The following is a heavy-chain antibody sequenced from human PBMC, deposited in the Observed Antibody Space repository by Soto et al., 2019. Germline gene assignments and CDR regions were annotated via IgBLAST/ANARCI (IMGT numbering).Heavy chain of an antibody. V-gene: IGHV4-4*07. J-gene: IGHJ6*02. D-gene: IGHD6-13*01. Sequence: SETLSLTCTVSVDSITTYYWSWIRQPAGKGLEWIGRIDASGNTNYNPSLNRRVTMSIDTSKKQFYLKLTSVTAADTAIYYCERYSNTCFQTGGMDVWGQGTTVTVSS. CDR3: ERYSNTCFQTGGMDV. CDR1: VDSITTYY. CDR2: IDASGNT.